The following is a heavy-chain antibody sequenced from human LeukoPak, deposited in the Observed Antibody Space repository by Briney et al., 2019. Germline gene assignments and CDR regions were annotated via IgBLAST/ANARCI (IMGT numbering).Heavy chain of an antibody. J-gene: IGHJ4*02. D-gene: IGHD4-17*01. CDR1: GFTFSNYW. CDR3: ALPLRDGDFYFDY. CDR2: INSDGRST. V-gene: IGHV3-74*01. Sequence: GGSLRLSCAASGFTFSNYWMYWVRQAPEKGLVWVSRINSDGRSTNYADSVKGRFTISRDNAKNTVFLQMNSLRAEDTAVYYCALPLRDGDFYFDYWGQGALVTVSS.